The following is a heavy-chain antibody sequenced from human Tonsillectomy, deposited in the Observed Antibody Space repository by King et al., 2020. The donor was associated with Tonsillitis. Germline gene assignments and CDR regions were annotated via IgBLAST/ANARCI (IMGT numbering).Heavy chain of an antibody. V-gene: IGHV1-18*04. J-gene: IGHJ4*02. CDR2: ISTYNGNT. D-gene: IGHD4/OR15-4a*01. CDR1: GYTFTSYT. CDR3: ARDFYGEDY. Sequence: QLVQSGAEVKKPGVSVKVSCKASGYTFTSYTISWVRQAPGQGLEWMGWISTYNGNTNYAHNFQGRVAMTTDTSTSTVYMDLRSLRSDDTAIYYCARDFYGEDYWGQGTLVTVSS.